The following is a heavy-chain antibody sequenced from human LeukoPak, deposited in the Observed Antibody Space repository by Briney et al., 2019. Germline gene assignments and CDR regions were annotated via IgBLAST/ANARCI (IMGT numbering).Heavy chain of an antibody. Sequence: SETLSLTCTVSGGSISSYYWSWIRQPPRKGLEWIGYIYYSGSTNYNPSLKSRVTISVDKSKNQFSLKLSSVTAADTAVYYCARGGYYYDSSGLDYWGQGTLVTVSS. CDR1: GGSISSYY. CDR3: ARGGYYYDSSGLDY. V-gene: IGHV4-59*12. D-gene: IGHD3-22*01. J-gene: IGHJ4*02. CDR2: IYYSGST.